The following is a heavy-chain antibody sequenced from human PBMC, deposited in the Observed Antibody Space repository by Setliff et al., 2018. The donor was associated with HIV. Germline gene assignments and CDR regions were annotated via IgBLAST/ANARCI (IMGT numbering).Heavy chain of an antibody. CDR1: GASVKYNT. Sequence: PSETLSLTCSVSGASVKYNTWSWIRQASGKGLQWIGFIYNSVTTNYNPSLKSRATISLDTSMNQFSLKLTSVTAADTAVYYCAREVDVVTTSDAFGIWGQGTMVTVSS. CDR2: IYNSVTT. D-gene: IGHD2-21*02. J-gene: IGHJ3*02. V-gene: IGHV4-4*08. CDR3: AREVDVVTTSDAFGI.